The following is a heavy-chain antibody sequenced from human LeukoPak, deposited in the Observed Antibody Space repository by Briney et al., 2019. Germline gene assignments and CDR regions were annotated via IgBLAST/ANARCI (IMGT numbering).Heavy chain of an antibody. J-gene: IGHJ2*01. CDR1: GFTFSSYS. CDR3: PSDYGDLWYFDL. Sequence: GGSLRLSCAASGFTFSSYSMNWVRQAPGKGLEWVSYISSSSSTIYYADSVKGRFTISRDNAKNTLYLQMNSLRDEDTAVYYCPSDYGDLWYFDLWGRGTLVTVSS. V-gene: IGHV3-48*02. CDR2: ISSSSSTI. D-gene: IGHD4-17*01.